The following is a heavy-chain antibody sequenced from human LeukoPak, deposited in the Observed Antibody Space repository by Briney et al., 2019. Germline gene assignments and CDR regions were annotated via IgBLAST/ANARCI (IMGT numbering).Heavy chain of an antibody. V-gene: IGHV4-34*01. J-gene: IGHJ6*02. Sequence: SETLSLTCAVYGGSFSGYYWSWIRQPPGKGLEWIGEINHSGSTNYNPSLKSRVTISVDTSKNQFSLKLSSMTAADTAVYYCARAGYCSGGSCYRRYYYYYGMDVWGQGTTVTVSS. CDR1: GGSFSGYY. CDR3: ARAGYCSGGSCYRRYYYYYGMDV. CDR2: INHSGST. D-gene: IGHD2-15*01.